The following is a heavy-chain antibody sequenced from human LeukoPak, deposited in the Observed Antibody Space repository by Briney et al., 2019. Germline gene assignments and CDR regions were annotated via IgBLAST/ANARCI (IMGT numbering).Heavy chain of an antibody. Sequence: PSETLSLTCTVSGGSISSGSYYWSWIRQPAGKGLEWIGRIYTSGSTNYNPSLKSRVTISVDTSKNQFSLKLSSVTAADTAVYYCARGAPSSGWQPFDYWGQGTLVAVSS. V-gene: IGHV4-61*02. D-gene: IGHD6-19*01. CDR2: IYTSGST. J-gene: IGHJ4*02. CDR3: ARGAPSSGWQPFDY. CDR1: GGSISSGSYY.